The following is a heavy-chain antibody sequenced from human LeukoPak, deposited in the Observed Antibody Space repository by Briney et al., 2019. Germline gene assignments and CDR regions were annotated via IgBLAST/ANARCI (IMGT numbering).Heavy chain of an antibody. CDR2: ISSSSSYI. CDR1: GFTFSSYS. CDR3: ASSSWSPGNYYYYMDV. D-gene: IGHD6-13*01. V-gene: IGHV3-21*01. Sequence: GGSLRLSCAAPGFTFSSYSMNWVRQAPGKGLEWVSSISSSSSYIYYADSVKGRFTISRDNAKNSLYLQMNSLRAEDTAVYYCASSSWSPGNYYYYMDVWGKGTTVTVSS. J-gene: IGHJ6*03.